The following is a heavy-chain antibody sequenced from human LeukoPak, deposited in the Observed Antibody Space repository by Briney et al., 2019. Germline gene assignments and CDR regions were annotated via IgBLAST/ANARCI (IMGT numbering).Heavy chain of an antibody. CDR2: ISAYNGNT. Sequence: ASVKVSCKASGYTFTNYGITWVRQAPGQGLEWMGWISAYNGNTNYAQKFQGRVTMTTDTSTTTDYMELRSLRSDDTAVYYCARGVGQTTGTTGGYYFDFWGQGTLVTVSS. J-gene: IGHJ4*02. CDR3: ARGVGQTTGTTGGYYFDF. D-gene: IGHD1-1*01. CDR1: GYTFTNYG. V-gene: IGHV1-18*01.